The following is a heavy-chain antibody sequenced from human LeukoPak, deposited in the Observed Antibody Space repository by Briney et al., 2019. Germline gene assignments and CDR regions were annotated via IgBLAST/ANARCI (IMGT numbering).Heavy chain of an antibody. CDR3: AKSGLRFLEWLLGY. CDR2: ISGSGGST. CDR1: GFTFSSYA. J-gene: IGHJ4*02. V-gene: IGHV3-23*01. Sequence: QPGGSLRLSCAASGFTFSSYAMSWVRQAPGKGLEWVSAISGSGGSTYYADSVKGRFTISRDNSKNTLYLQMNSLRAEDTAVYYCAKSGLRFLEWLLGYWGQGTLVTVSS. D-gene: IGHD3-3*01.